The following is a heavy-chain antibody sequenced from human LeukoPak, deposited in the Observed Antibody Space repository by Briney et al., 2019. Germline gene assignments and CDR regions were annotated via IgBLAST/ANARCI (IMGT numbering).Heavy chain of an antibody. V-gene: IGHV4-39*01. CDR1: GGSISSSSYY. D-gene: IGHD3-22*01. J-gene: IGHJ4*02. Sequence: PSETLSLTCTVSGGSISSSSYYWGWTRQPPGKGLEWIGSIYYSGSTYYNPSLKSRVTISVDTSKNQFSLKLSSVTAADTAVYYCARRTETYYYDSSGRRTYYFDYWGQGTLVTVSS. CDR3: ARRTETYYYDSSGRRTYYFDY. CDR2: IYYSGST.